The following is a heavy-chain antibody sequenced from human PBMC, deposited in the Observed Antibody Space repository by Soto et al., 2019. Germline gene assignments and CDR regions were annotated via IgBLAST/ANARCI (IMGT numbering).Heavy chain of an antibody. J-gene: IGHJ4*02. V-gene: IGHV3-30*03. Sequence: QVQLVESGGGVVQPGRSLRLSCAASGFTFSSYGMHWVRQAPGKGLEWVAVISYDGSNKYYAVSVKGRFTISRDNSKNTLYLQMNSLRAEDTAVYYCAPWFGAFDYWGQGTLVTVSS. D-gene: IGHD3-10*01. CDR1: GFTFSSYG. CDR3: APWFGAFDY. CDR2: ISYDGSNK.